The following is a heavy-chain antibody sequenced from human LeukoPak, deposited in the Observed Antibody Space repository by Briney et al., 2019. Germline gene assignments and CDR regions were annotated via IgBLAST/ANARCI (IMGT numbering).Heavy chain of an antibody. Sequence: SETLSLTCAVSGYSISTGNFWGWIRQSPGQGLEWIGSIFHTGSTSYNPSLKSRVTLSVDTSKNEFSLKLTSVTAADTAIYYCASPRGTYIDYWGQGTLVIVSS. J-gene: IGHJ4*02. CDR2: IFHTGST. CDR1: GYSISTGNF. V-gene: IGHV4-38-2*01. D-gene: IGHD3-16*01. CDR3: ASPRGTYIDY.